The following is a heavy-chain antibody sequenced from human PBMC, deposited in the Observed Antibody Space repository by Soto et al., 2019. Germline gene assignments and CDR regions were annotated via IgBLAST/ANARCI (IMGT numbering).Heavy chain of an antibody. CDR2: IYHTGTT. V-gene: IGHV4-4*02. CDR3: TTMPPRIVVKVAEIPA. Sequence: QVQLRESGPGLVKPSGTLSLTCVVSGASISSSYWWTWVRQTPGKRLEWIGQIYHTGTTNYNPSPERRVAMSVDMSNNESSVKLTSVSAADTAVYYCTTMPPRIVVKVAEIPAWGRGTLVTVSS. J-gene: IGHJ5*02. D-gene: IGHD2-15*01. CDR1: GASISSSYW.